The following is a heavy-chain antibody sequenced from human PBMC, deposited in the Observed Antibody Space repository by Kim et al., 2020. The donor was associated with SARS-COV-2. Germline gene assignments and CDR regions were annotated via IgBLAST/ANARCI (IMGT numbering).Heavy chain of an antibody. D-gene: IGHD6-25*01. V-gene: IGHV3-33*01. CDR3: ATSGADGFDI. CDR2: K. Sequence: KYYAASVKGRFTISRDNSKNTGYLQMNSLRAEDTAVYYCATSGADGFDIWGQGTMVTVSS. J-gene: IGHJ3*02.